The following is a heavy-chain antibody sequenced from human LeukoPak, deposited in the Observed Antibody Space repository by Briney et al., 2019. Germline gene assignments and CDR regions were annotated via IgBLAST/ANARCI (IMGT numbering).Heavy chain of an antibody. CDR2: INHSGST. CDR1: GGSFSGYY. J-gene: IGHJ6*03. V-gene: IGHV4-34*01. CDR3: VGYYYYMDV. Sequence: PSETLSLTCAVYGGSFSGYYWSWIRQPPGKGLEWIGEINHSGSTNYNPSLKSRVAISVDTSKSQFSLKLSSVTAADTAVFYCVGYYYYMDVWGKGTTVTVSS.